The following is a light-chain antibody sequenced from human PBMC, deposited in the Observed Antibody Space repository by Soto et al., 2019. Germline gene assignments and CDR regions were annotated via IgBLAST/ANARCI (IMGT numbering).Light chain of an antibody. Sequence: DIQMTQSPSSLSASVGDRVTITCRTSQSISTYLNWYQQKPGKAPNLLNYGVFSLESGVTSRFSGDGYGTDFSLTISSLQPEDFAVYYYQQSYSTPPTFDEGTKVEIK. J-gene: IGKJ2*01. V-gene: IGKV1-39*01. CDR1: QSISTY. CDR3: QQSYSTPPT. CDR2: GVF.